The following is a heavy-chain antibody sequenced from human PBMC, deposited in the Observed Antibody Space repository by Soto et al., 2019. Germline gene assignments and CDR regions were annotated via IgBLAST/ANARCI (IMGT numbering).Heavy chain of an antibody. V-gene: IGHV3-11*01. CDR1: GFTFSDYY. D-gene: IGHD2-15*01. CDR3: ARGVRQYCSGGSCYPGWFDP. Sequence: QVQLVESGGGLVKPGGSLRLSCAASGFTFSDYYMSWIRQAPGKGLAWVSYISSSGSTIYYADSVKGRFTISRDKAKNSLYLQMNSLRAEDTAVYYCARGVRQYCSGGSCYPGWFDPWGQGTLVTVSS. CDR2: ISSSGSTI. J-gene: IGHJ5*02.